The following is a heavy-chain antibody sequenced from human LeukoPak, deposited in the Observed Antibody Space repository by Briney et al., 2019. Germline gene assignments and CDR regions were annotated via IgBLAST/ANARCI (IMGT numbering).Heavy chain of an antibody. CDR1: GFTFSSYW. CDR2: IKEDGSEK. J-gene: IGHJ5*02. CDR3: VKKLGTPGP. D-gene: IGHD4-23*01. Sequence: GGSLRLSCVASGFTFSSYWMSWVRQAPGKGLEWVAGIKEDGSEKYYVDSVKGRFTISRDNAKNSLYLQMNSLRAEDTAAYYCVKKLGTPGPWGQGTLVTVSS. V-gene: IGHV3-7*01.